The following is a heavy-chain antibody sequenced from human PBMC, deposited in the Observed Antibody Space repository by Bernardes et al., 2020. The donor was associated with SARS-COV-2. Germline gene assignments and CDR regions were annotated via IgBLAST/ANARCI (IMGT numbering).Heavy chain of an antibody. CDR3: ARGFDY. Sequence: TLSLTFTLAGGSISAYSWSWFRPPTGKGLEWIGYLYYTGSTNYNPSLQSRVTISVDTSKNQFSLKLSSVTAADTAVYYCARGFDYWGQGILVTVSS. V-gene: IGHV4-59*01. CDR1: GGSISAYS. CDR2: LYYTGST. J-gene: IGHJ4*02.